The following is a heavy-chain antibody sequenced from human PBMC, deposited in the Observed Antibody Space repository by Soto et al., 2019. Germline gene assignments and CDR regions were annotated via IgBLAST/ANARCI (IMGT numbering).Heavy chain of an antibody. V-gene: IGHV3-48*02. Sequence: LRLRKAALGFTFVGYSMRWIRQAPGKGLEWISYISGSGSPTYYADSVKGRLTISRDNAKNSLYLQMNSLRDEDTAVYYCARDRYYAFDIWGQGTMVTVSS. CDR3: ARDRYYAFDI. CDR2: ISGSGSPT. J-gene: IGHJ3*02. D-gene: IGHD3-16*02. CDR1: GFTFVGYS.